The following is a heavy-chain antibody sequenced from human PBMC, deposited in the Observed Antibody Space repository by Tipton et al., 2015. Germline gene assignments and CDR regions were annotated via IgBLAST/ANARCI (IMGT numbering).Heavy chain of an antibody. CDR2: ISHSGNT. CDR1: AYSISSDYY. V-gene: IGHV4-38-2*01. J-gene: IGHJ4*02. Sequence: TLSLTCAVSAYSISSDYYWGWIRQPPGKGLEWIGSISHSGNTYYNPSLKSRVTMSRDTSKNQFSLKLISLTAADTAVYYCACQDYDSLTRDYQTVDYWGQGTLVSVSS. CDR3: ACQDYDSLTRDYQTVDY. D-gene: IGHD3-9*01.